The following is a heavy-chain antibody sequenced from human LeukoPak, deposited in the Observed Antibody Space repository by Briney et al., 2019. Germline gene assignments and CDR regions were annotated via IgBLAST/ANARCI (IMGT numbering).Heavy chain of an antibody. CDR1: GGSISNHNW. CDR3: AREKNYYYYYMDV. J-gene: IGHJ6*03. CDR2: IYHSGST. Sequence: PSGTLSLTCTVSGGSISNHNWWSWVRQPPGKGLEWIAEIYHSGSTNYNPSLKSRITISVDKSQNQFSLKLSSVTAADTAVYYCAREKNYYYYYMDVWGKGTTVTISS. V-gene: IGHV4-4*02.